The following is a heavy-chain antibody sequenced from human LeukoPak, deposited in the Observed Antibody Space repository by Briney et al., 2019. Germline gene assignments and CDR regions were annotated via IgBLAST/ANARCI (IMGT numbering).Heavy chain of an antibody. CDR2: IYYSGST. D-gene: IGHD3-9*01. Sequence: SETLSLTCTVSGGSISSSSYYWGWIRQPPGKGLEWIGSIYYSGSTYYNPSLKSRVTISVDTSKNQFSLKLSSVTAADTAVYYCAREGRVRYFDWSHYYYCGMDVWGQGTTVTVSS. V-gene: IGHV4-39*02. CDR3: AREGRVRYFDWSHYYYCGMDV. CDR1: GGSISSSSYY. J-gene: IGHJ6*02.